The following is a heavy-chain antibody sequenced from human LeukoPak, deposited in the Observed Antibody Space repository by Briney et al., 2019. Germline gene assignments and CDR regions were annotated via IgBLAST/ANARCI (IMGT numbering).Heavy chain of an antibody. Sequence: GASVKVSCKASGYTFTSYYMHWVRQAPGQGLEWMGIINPSGGSTSYAQKFQGRVTMTRDTSTSTVYMELSSLRSEDTAVYYCARDARTSYDSSGYYFDYWGQGTPVTVSS. CDR3: ARDARTSYDSSGYYFDY. J-gene: IGHJ4*02. CDR1: GYTFTSYY. V-gene: IGHV1-46*01. CDR2: INPSGGST. D-gene: IGHD3-22*01.